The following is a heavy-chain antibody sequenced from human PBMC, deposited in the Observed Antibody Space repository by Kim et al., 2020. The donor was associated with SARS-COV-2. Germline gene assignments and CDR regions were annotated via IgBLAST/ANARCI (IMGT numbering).Heavy chain of an antibody. V-gene: IGHV3-33*06. J-gene: IGHJ4*02. CDR3: AKDRSLMVQGVTNDIFDY. D-gene: IGHD3-10*01. Sequence: KGRFTISRDNSKNTLYLQMNSLRAEDTAVYYCAKDRSLMVQGVTNDIFDYWGQGTLVTVSS.